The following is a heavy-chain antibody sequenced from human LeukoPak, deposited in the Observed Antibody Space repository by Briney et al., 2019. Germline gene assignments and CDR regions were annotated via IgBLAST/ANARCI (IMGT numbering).Heavy chain of an antibody. CDR3: AKDLGRITIFGVVTLDRYFDY. D-gene: IGHD3-3*01. V-gene: IGHV3-23*01. J-gene: IGHJ4*02. CDR2: ISGSGGST. CDR1: GFTVSGHP. Sequence: GGSLRLSCAASGFTVSGHPMSWVRQAPGKGLEWVSAISGSGGSTYCADSVKGRFTISRDNSKNTLYLQMNSLRAEDTAVYYCAKDLGRITIFGVVTLDRYFDYWGQGTLVTVSS.